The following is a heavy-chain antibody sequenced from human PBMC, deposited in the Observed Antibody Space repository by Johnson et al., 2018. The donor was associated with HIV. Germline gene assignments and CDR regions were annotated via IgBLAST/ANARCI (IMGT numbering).Heavy chain of an antibody. CDR2: ISYDGSNK. V-gene: IGHV3-30-3*01. J-gene: IGHJ3*02. D-gene: IGHD3-22*01. CDR1: GFTFTSFA. Sequence: VQLVESGGGVVQPGTSLRLSCAASGFTFTSFAMHWVRQAPGKGLEWVAFISYDGSNKYYADSVKGRFTISRDNSKNTLYLQMNSLRAEDTAVYYCARALYDSSGYDAFDIWGQGTMVTVSS. CDR3: ARALYDSSGYDAFDI.